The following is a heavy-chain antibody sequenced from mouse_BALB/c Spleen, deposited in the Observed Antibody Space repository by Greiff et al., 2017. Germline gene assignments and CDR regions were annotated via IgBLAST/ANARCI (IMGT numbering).Heavy chain of an antibody. CDR1: GFTFSSYG. CDR3: ARDGDYVGAMDD. V-gene: IGHV5-6-3*01. CDR2: IYSNGGST. J-gene: IGHJ4*01. D-gene: IGHD2-13*01. Sequence: EVKLVESGGGLVQPGGSLKLSCAASGFTFSSYGLSWVRQTPDKMLELVATIYSNGGSTYYPDSVKGRFTISSDNAKNTLYLQMSSLKSEDTAIYYCARDGDYVGAMDDWGQGTSVTVSS.